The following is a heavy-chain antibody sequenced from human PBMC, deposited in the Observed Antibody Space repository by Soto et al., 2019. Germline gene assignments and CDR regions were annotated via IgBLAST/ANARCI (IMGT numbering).Heavy chain of an antibody. J-gene: IGHJ5*02. V-gene: IGHV4-39*07. Sequence: PSETLSLTCTVSGGSISSSSYYWGWIRQPPGKGLEWIGSIYYSGSTYYNPSLKSRVTISVDTSKNQFSLKLSSVTAADTAVYYCARLYGSGSYYGWFDPWGQGTLVTVSS. CDR3: ARLYGSGSYYGWFDP. CDR1: GGSISSSSYY. D-gene: IGHD3-10*01. CDR2: IYYSGST.